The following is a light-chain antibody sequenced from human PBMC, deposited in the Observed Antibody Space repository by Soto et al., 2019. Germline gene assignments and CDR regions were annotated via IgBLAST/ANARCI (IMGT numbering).Light chain of an antibody. CDR2: WAS. CDR3: QQYYSTPPT. J-gene: IGKJ1*01. CDR1: QSVLYSSNNKNY. V-gene: IGKV4-1*01. Sequence: DIVMTQSPDSLAVSLGERATINCKSSQSVLYSSNNKNYLAWYQQKPGQPPKLLIYWASTRESGVPDRFSGSGSGTDFTHANSSLQAEDVAVYYCQQYYSTPPTFGQGTKVEIK.